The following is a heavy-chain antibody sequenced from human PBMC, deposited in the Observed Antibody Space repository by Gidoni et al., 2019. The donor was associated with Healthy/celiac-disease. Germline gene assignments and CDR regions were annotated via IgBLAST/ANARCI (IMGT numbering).Heavy chain of an antibody. CDR1: GFTFSSYA. CDR2: ISSNGGST. CDR3: VKSGGSGWSSTFDY. J-gene: IGHJ4*02. V-gene: IGHV3-64D*06. D-gene: IGHD6-19*01. Sequence: EVQLVESGGGLVQPGGSLRLSCSASGFTFSSYAMHWVRQAPGKGLEYVSAISSNGGSTYYADSVKGRFTISRDNSKNTLYLHMSSLRAEDTAVYYCVKSGGSGWSSTFDYWGQGTLVTVSS.